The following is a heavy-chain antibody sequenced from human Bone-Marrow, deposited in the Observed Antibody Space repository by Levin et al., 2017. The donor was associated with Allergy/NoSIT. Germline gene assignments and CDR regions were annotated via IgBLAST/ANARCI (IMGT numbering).Heavy chain of an antibody. D-gene: IGHD2-15*01. CDR1: GFTFSSYG. Sequence: AGGSLRLSCAASGFTFSSYGMHWVRQAPGKGLEWVAVISYDGSNKYYADSVKGRFTISRDNSKNTLYLQMNSLRAEDTAVYYCAKDLDYCSGGSCYSELYDYWGQGTLVTVSS. J-gene: IGHJ4*02. V-gene: IGHV3-30*18. CDR3: AKDLDYCSGGSCYSELYDY. CDR2: ISYDGSNK.